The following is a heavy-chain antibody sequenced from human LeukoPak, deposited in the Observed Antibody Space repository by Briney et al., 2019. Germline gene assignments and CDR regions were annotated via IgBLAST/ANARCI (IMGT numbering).Heavy chain of an antibody. CDR2: IIPIFGTA. Sequence: SVKVSCKASGNSISNYAVSWVRQAPGQGLEWMGGIIPIFGTANYAQKFQGRVTITADESTSTAYMELSSLRSEDTAVYYCAVLRSDYDILTGYYSPLDYWGQGTLVTVSS. J-gene: IGHJ4*02. CDR3: AVLRSDYDILTGYYSPLDY. CDR1: GNSISNYA. V-gene: IGHV1-69*13. D-gene: IGHD3-9*01.